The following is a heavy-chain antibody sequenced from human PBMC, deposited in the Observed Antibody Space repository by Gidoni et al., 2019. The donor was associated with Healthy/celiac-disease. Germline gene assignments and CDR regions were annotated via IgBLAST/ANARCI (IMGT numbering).Heavy chain of an antibody. CDR2: IGTAGDT. D-gene: IGHD3-22*01. V-gene: IGHV3-13*01. CDR3: ARERPYYDSSGYDYWYFDL. J-gene: IGHJ2*01. CDR1: GATCSSYD. Sequence: EVQLVESGGGWVQHGGSRRISCAASGATCSSYDMHWVRQATGKGLEWVSAIGTAGDTYYPVSVKGRFTISRENAKNSLYLQMNSLRAGDTAVYYCARERPYYDSSGYDYWYFDLWGRGTLVTVSS.